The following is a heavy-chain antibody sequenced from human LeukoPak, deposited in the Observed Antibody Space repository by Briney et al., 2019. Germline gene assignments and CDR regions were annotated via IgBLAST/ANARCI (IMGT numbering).Heavy chain of an antibody. J-gene: IGHJ4*02. CDR3: AQGGSGWRYDH. D-gene: IGHD6-19*01. V-gene: IGHV4-4*02. CDR1: GDSISSAYW. CDR2: IYHSGTT. Sequence: PSGTLSLTCAVSGDSISSAYWYIWLRQPPGQGLEWIGEIYHSGTTNYNPSLKSRVTILVDKSKNQFSLKLSSVTAADTAVYYCAQGGSGWRYDHWGQGTLVTVSS.